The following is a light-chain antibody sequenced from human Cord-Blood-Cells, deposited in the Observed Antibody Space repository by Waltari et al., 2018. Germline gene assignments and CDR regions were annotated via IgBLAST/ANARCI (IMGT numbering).Light chain of an antibody. CDR2: SNS. V-gene: IGLV1-44*01. CDR1: SYNIGSNT. CDR3: AAWDDSLNGYV. J-gene: IGLJ1*01. Sequence: QSVLTQPPSASGTPGQRVTISCSGSSYNIGSNTVNWYQQLPGTAPKLLIYSNSQRPSGVPARVSGSKSGTSASLAISGLQSEDEADYYCAAWDDSLNGYVFGTGTKVTVL.